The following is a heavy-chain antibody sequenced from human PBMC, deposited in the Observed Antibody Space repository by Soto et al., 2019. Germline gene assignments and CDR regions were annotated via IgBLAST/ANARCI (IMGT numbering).Heavy chain of an antibody. D-gene: IGHD5-18*01. CDR1: GFTFSNAW. CDR2: IKSKSDGGKT. Sequence: EVQVVESGGGLVKPGGSLRLSCAASGFTFSNAWMSWVRLAPGKGLEWVGRIKSKSDGGKTNYVAPVKGRFTISRHDSQDTLYLQMNSLKTEDTAVYYCTSSGYSYAYFRNWGQGTLVTVSS. CDR3: TSSGYSYAYFRN. J-gene: IGHJ4*02. V-gene: IGHV3-15*01.